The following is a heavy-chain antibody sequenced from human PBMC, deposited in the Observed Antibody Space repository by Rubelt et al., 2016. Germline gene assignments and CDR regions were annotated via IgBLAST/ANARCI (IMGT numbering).Heavy chain of an antibody. CDR3: ARVEIIAARLSPLYYYYYGMDV. V-gene: IGHV1-69*10. D-gene: IGHD6-6*01. CDR1: GGTFSSYA. Sequence: QVQLVQSGAEVKKPGSSVKVSCKASGGTFSSYAISWVRQAPGQGLEWMGGIIPILGIANYAQKFQGRVTITADKSTSTAYRELSSLRSEDTAVYYCARVEIIAARLSPLYYYYYGMDVWGQGTTVTVSS. CDR2: IIPILGIA. J-gene: IGHJ6*02.